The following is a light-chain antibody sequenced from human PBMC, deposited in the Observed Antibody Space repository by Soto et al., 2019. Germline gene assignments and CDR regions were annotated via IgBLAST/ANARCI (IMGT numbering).Light chain of an antibody. CDR3: SSYTASNTLV. CDR2: DVT. CDR1: SSDLGNYNS. V-gene: IGLV2-14*03. Sequence: QSALAQPASVSGSPGQSTTISCTGSSSDLGNYNSVSWYQQHPGKAPKLIIYDVTSRPSRVSTRFSGSKSGNTASLTISGLQAEDEASYYCSSYTASNTLVFGGGTKLTVL. J-gene: IGLJ3*02.